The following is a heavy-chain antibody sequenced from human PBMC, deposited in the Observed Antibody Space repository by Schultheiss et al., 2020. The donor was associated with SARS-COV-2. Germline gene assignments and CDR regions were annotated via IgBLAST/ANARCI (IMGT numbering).Heavy chain of an antibody. CDR2: IWYDGSNK. V-gene: IGHV3-33*08. CDR1: GFTFSSYA. Sequence: GGSLRLSCAASGFTFSSYAMHWVRQAPGKGLEWVAVIWYDGSNKYYVDSVKGRFTISRDNSKNTLYLQMNSLRAEDTAVYYCAILAVAGTHPFDYWGQGTLVTVSS. D-gene: IGHD6-19*01. J-gene: IGHJ4*02. CDR3: AILAVAGTHPFDY.